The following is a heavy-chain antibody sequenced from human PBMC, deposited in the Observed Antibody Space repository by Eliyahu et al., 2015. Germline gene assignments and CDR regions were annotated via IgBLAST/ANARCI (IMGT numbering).Heavy chain of an antibody. J-gene: IGHJ3*02. D-gene: IGHD3-10*01. Sequence: QVQLVESGGGVVPPGRSLXLSCAASGYNFSTYGMHWVRQAPGKGLEWVAITWHDGTDKFYVDSVKGRFTISRDNSKSTLFLQMNSLRAEDTAVYYCVRGKGVLAFDIWGQGTMVIVSS. V-gene: IGHV3-33*01. CDR3: VRGKGVLAFDI. CDR2: TWHDGTDK. CDR1: GYNFSTYG.